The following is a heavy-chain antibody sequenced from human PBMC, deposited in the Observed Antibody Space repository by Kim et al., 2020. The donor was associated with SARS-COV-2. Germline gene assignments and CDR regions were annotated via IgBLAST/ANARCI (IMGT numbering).Heavy chain of an antibody. V-gene: IGHV3-30*04. CDR1: GFTFSSYA. D-gene: IGHD6-19*01. CDR2: ISYDGSNK. J-gene: IGHJ1*01. Sequence: GGSLRLSCAASGFTFSSYAMHWVRQAPGKGLEWVAVISYDGSNKYYVDSVKGRFTISRDTSKNTLYLQMNSLRAEDTAVYYCARGGSGSSGWYEYFQHWGQGTLVTVSS. CDR3: ARGGSGSSGWYEYFQH.